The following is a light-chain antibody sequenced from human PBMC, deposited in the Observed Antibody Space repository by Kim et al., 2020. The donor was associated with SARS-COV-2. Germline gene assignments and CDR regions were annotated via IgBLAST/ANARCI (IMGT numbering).Light chain of an antibody. J-gene: IGLJ1*01. Sequence: QSALTQPRSVSVFPGQSVTISCTGTSSDVGGYNYVSWYQQHPGKAPKLMIYDVTKRPSGVPDRFSGSKSGNTASLTISWLQAEDEADYYCCSYAGSYTLVFGTGTKVTVL. CDR2: DVT. CDR3: CSYAGSYTLV. CDR1: SSDVGGYNY. V-gene: IGLV2-11*01.